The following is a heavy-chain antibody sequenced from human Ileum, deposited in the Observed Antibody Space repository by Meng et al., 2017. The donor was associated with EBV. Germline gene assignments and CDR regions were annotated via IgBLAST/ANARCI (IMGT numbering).Heavy chain of an antibody. Sequence: QGQIGQTGADMKKPGASVEISCKASGYKFDDYTIQWLRQAPGQRLEWLGWINPGIGSTYDSKTIRGRLTITMDTSASTVYMRLTSLTSEDTAVYYCAREEGGRFDSWGQGTLVTASS. CDR3: AREEGGRFDS. D-gene: IGHD2-15*01. V-gene: IGHV1-3*01. CDR1: GYKFDDYT. J-gene: IGHJ4*02. CDR2: INPGIGST.